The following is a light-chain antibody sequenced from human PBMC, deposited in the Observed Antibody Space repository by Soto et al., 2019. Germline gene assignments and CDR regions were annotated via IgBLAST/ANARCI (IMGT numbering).Light chain of an antibody. CDR3: QQANSFPLT. CDR2: TTS. J-gene: IGKJ4*01. Sequence: DIQVTQSPSSVSASVGDRVTITCRASQDINNWLAWYQQKPGKAPKVLIYTTSNLQSGGPSRFRGSGSGTDFTLTINSLQPEDFATYYCQQANSFPLTFGGGTKVEIK. CDR1: QDINNW. V-gene: IGKV1D-12*01.